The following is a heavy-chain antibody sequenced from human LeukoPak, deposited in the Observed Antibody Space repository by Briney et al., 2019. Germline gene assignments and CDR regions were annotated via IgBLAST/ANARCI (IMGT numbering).Heavy chain of an antibody. CDR2: INHSGST. CDR1: GGSISSYY. CDR3: ARGQLIRFLSQSAFDY. Sequence: PSETLSLTCTVSGGSISSYYWSWIRQPAGKGLEWIGEINHSGSTNYNPSLKSRVTISVDTSKNQFSLKLSSVTAADTAVYYCARGQLIRFLSQSAFDYWGQGTLVTVSS. D-gene: IGHD3-3*01. V-gene: IGHV4-34*01. J-gene: IGHJ4*02.